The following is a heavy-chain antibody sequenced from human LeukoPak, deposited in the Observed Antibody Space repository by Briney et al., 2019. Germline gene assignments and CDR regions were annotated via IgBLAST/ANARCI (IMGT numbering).Heavy chain of an antibody. Sequence: PSETLSLTCTVSGGSISSSSYYWGWIRQPPGKGLEWIGSIYYSGSTYYNPSLKSRVTISVDTSKNQFSLKLSPVTAADTAVYYCARLGLNDSSGYYYPYYFDYWGQGTLVTVSS. D-gene: IGHD3-22*01. CDR2: IYYSGST. CDR1: GGSISSSSYY. V-gene: IGHV4-39*01. J-gene: IGHJ4*02. CDR3: ARLGLNDSSGYYYPYYFDY.